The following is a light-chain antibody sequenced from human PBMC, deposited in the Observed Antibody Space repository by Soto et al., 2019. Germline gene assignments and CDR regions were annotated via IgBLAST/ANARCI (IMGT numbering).Light chain of an antibody. CDR3: HHFGSLPET. CDR1: QSVDSN. V-gene: IGKV3D-15*02. J-gene: IGKJ1*01. CDR2: GAS. Sequence: EIVMTQSPATLSVSPGDGATLSCRASQSVDSNLAWYQQKPGQTPRLLIYGASTRPTGIPARFSGSGSGTDFTLTISRLEPEDFAVYYCHHFGSLPETFGQGTNVE.